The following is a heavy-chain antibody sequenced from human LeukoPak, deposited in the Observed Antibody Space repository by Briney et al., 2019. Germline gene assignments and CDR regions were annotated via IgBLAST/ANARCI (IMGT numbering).Heavy chain of an antibody. CDR2: VSHDGSKE. V-gene: IGHV3-30*18. J-gene: IGHJ5*02. Sequence: GGSLRLCCAVSGFNFNRYGRHWVRQAPGRGLEGVAVVSHDGSKEYYAGSVKDRFTISIDTAKNKMYLHMNSLSPEDTVVYYRAKSRITIYGVADHWGQGTLVTVSS. D-gene: IGHD3-3*01. CDR1: GFNFNRYG. CDR3: AKSRITIYGVADH.